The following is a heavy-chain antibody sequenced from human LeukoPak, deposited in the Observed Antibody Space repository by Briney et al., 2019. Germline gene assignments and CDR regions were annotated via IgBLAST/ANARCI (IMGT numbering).Heavy chain of an antibody. D-gene: IGHD3-22*01. CDR3: TKDSTYHYDSSAYYLFDY. Sequence: PGGSLRLSCAASGFSFSSYGMHWVRQAPGKGLEWVAFIRFDGSDEYYADSVKGRFTISKDTSKNTLILQLNSLRPEDTAVYFCTKDSTYHYDSSAYYLFDYWGQGTLVTVSS. CDR1: GFSFSSYG. V-gene: IGHV3-30*02. J-gene: IGHJ4*02. CDR2: IRFDGSDE.